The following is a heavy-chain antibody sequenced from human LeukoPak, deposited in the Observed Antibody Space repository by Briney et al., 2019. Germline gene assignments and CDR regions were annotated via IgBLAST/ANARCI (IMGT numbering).Heavy chain of an antibody. Sequence: GGSLRLSCAASGFTFSTYAMNWVRQAPGKGLEWVSTISASGAGTYYADSVKGRFTISRDNAKNSLYLQMNSLGAADTAVYYCARDPRYPYQYQSDDGGFSLDYWGQGTLVTVSS. CDR1: GFTFSTYA. V-gene: IGHV3-23*01. CDR3: ARDPRYPYQYQSDDGGFSLDY. CDR2: ISASGAGT. D-gene: IGHD2-15*01. J-gene: IGHJ4*02.